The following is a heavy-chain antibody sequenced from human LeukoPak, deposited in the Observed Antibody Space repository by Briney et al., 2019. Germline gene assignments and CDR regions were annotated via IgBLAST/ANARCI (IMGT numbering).Heavy chain of an antibody. CDR1: GFTFSTYW. J-gene: IGHJ5*02. V-gene: IGHV3-74*01. D-gene: IGHD1-26*01. CDR2: TNPDGSST. Sequence: GGSLRLSCAASGFTFSTYWFHWVRQAPGEGPVWVSRTNPDGSSTDHADSVRGRFVISRDNARNTLYLQMNSVRAEETAVYYCVRDLVGRDDTWGQGTLVTVSS. CDR3: VRDLVGRDDT.